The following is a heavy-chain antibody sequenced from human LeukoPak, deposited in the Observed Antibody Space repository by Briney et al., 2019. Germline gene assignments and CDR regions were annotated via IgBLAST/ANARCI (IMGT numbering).Heavy chain of an antibody. CDR3: ARAKTIISGAFDI. V-gene: IGHV4-59*08. CDR1: GGSISSYY. J-gene: IGHJ3*02. Sequence: PSETLSLTCTVSGGSISSYYWSWIRQPPGKGLEWIGYIYYSGSTTYNPSLKSRVTISVDTSKNQFSLKLSSVTAADTAVYYCARAKTIISGAFDIWGQGTMVTVSS. D-gene: IGHD5-12*01. CDR2: IYYSGST.